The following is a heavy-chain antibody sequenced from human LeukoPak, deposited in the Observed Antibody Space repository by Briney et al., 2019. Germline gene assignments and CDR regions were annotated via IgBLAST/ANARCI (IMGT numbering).Heavy chain of an antibody. D-gene: IGHD3-22*01. J-gene: IGHJ4*02. V-gene: IGHV4-39*07. CDR1: GDSISSTNYY. Sequence: PSETLSFTCTVSGDSISSTNYYWGWIRQTPGKGLEWIGNIFYSGGTYYSPSLTSRVTISLDTSRNQFSLKLNSVTAADTAVYFCARNYYDTKKPWDWGQGTLVTVSS. CDR2: IFYSGGT. CDR3: ARNYYDTKKPWD.